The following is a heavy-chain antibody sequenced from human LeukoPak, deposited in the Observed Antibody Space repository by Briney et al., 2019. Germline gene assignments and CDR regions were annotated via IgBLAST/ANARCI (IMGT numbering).Heavy chain of an antibody. CDR3: ARGEVTAAINTFDY. J-gene: IGHJ4*02. V-gene: IGHV1-69*05. Sequence: SVKVSRKASGGTFSSYAISWVRQAPGQGLEWMGGIIPIFGTANYAQKFQGRVTITTDESTSTAYMELSSLRSEDTAVYYCARGEVTAAINTFDYWGQGTLVTVSS. CDR1: GGTFSSYA. CDR2: IIPIFGTA. D-gene: IGHD2-2*01.